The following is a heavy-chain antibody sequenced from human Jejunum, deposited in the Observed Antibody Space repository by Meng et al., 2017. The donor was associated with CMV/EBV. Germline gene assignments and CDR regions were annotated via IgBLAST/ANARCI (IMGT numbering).Heavy chain of an antibody. CDR1: SLDKNV. CDR2: IWWDGGST. D-gene: IGHD1-26*01. Sequence: SLDKNVMRWVRQGPGKGLEWVALIWWDGGSTYYADSVKGRFTISRDITKNSLYLQMNSLRTEDTALYYCAKGRRIVGLTGDAFDVWGQGTMVTVSS. J-gene: IGHJ3*01. CDR3: AKGRRIVGLTGDAFDV. V-gene: IGHV3-43*01.